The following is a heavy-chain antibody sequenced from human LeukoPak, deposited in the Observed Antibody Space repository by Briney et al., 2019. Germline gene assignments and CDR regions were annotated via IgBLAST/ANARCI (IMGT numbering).Heavy chain of an antibody. CDR1: GGSFSGYY. D-gene: IGHD3-9*01. CDR2: IYYSGST. J-gene: IGHJ4*02. V-gene: IGHV4-59*08. Sequence: PSETLSLTCAVYGGSFSGYYWSWIRQPPGKGLEWIGYIYYSGSTNYNPSLKSRVTISVDTSKNQFSLKLSSVTAADTAVYYCARQGHNYDILTGYQPYYFDYWGQGTLVTVSS. CDR3: ARQGHNYDILTGYQPYYFDY.